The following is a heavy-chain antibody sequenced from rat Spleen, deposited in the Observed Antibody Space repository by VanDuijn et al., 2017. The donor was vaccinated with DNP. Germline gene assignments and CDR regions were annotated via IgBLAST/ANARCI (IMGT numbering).Heavy chain of an antibody. CDR3: AKNSGYYFDY. D-gene: IGHD4-3*01. Sequence: EVQLVESGGGLVQPGRCLKLSCAASGFTVSDYGMDWVLHSPTRGLEWGGSIGPDGHITYYPDSVKGRFTISRDNVKSSLYLQMNSLKSEDTATYYCAKNSGYYFDYWVQGVMVTVSS. CDR1: GFTVSDYG. J-gene: IGHJ2*01. V-gene: IGHV5S13*01. CDR2: IGPDGHIT.